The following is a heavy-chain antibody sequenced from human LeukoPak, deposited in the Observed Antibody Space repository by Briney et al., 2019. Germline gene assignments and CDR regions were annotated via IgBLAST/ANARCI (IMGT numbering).Heavy chain of an antibody. CDR1: GYSISSGYY. Sequence: SETLSLTCTVSGYSISSGYYWSWIRQPPGKGLEWIGYIYYSGSTNYNPSLKSRVTISVDTSKNQFSLKLSSVTAADTPVYYCARQKLESYSFYFDYWGQGTLVTVSS. D-gene: IGHD1-26*01. CDR2: IYYSGST. J-gene: IGHJ4*02. CDR3: ARQKLESYSFYFDY. V-gene: IGHV4-59*01.